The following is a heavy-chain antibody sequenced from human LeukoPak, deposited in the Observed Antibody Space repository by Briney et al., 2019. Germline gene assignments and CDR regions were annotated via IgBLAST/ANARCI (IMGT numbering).Heavy chain of an antibody. D-gene: IGHD3-22*01. CDR1: GFTFSSYA. J-gene: IGHJ4*02. CDR2: ISYDGGNK. Sequence: WGPLRLSCAASGFTFSSYAMHWFRQAPGKGLEWVAVISYDGGNKYYADSVKSRFTISRDNSKNTLSLQMNSLRAEDTAVYYCARGPDYYDSSGYTLDYWGQGTLVTVSS. V-gene: IGHV3-30*01. CDR3: ARGPDYYDSSGYTLDY.